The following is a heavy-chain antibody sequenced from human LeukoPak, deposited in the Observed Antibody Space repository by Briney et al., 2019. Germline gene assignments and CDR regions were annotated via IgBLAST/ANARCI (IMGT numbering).Heavy chain of an antibody. Sequence: GESLKISCKGSGYSFTSYWIGWVRQMPGKGLEWMGIIYPGDSDTRYSPSFQGQVTISADKSISTAYLQWSSLKASDTAMYYCARHYYYDSSGYYYPQGRYYYYGMDVWGQGTTVTVS. CDR1: GYSFTSYW. J-gene: IGHJ6*02. V-gene: IGHV5-51*01. CDR2: IYPGDSDT. CDR3: ARHYYYDSSGYYYPQGRYYYYGMDV. D-gene: IGHD3-22*01.